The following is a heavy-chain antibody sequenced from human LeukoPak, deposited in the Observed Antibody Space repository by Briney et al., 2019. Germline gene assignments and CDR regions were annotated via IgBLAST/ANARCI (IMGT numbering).Heavy chain of an antibody. V-gene: IGHV4-39*07. D-gene: IGHD3-16*02. CDR2: IYYSGST. J-gene: IGHJ4*02. CDR1: GGSISSSSYY. CDR3: ARNPYYDYVWGSYRKEAHFDY. Sequence: SETLSLTCTVSGGSISSSSYYWGWIRQPPGKGLEWIGSIYYSGSTYYNPSLKSRVTISVDTSKNQFSLKLSSATAADTAVYYCARNPYYDYVWGSYRKEAHFDYWGQGTLVTVSS.